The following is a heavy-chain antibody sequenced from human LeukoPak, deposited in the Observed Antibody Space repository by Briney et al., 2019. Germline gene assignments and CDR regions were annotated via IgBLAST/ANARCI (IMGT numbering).Heavy chain of an antibody. V-gene: IGHV3-11*01. CDR2: ISSGGSAR. J-gene: IGHJ4*02. CDR1: GFTFSDYY. CDR3: VRGDYSDSSGPGY. Sequence: GGSLRLSCAASGFTFSDYYTSWIRQAPGKGLEWVSHISSGGSARYYADSVKGRFTISRDNSKNSLYLQMNSLRAEDTAVYYCVRGDYSDSSGPGYWGQGTLVTVSS. D-gene: IGHD3-22*01.